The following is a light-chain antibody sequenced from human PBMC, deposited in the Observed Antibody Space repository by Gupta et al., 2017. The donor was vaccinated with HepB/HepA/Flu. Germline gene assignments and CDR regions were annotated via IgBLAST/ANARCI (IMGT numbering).Light chain of an antibody. Sequence: SALPQPASVSVSPGQSITISCTGSSSDVGCYNLVSWYQQHPGKAPKLRSYEVSKRPSGVSNRFSGSKSGNTASLTISGLQAEDEADYYCCSYAGSSTFWVFGGGTKLTVL. V-gene: IGLV2-23*02. CDR1: SSDVGCYNL. CDR3: CSYAGSSTFWV. CDR2: EVS. J-gene: IGLJ2*01.